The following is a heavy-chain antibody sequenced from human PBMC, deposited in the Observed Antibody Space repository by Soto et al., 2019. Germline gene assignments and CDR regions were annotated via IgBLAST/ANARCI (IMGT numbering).Heavy chain of an antibody. CDR1: GFTFDDYA. CDR3: AKDMLYSSSSCFDY. J-gene: IGHJ4*02. Sequence: SLRLSCAASGFTFDDYAMHWVRPATGKGLEWVSGISWNSGSIGYADSVKGRFTISIDNAKNSLYLQMNSLRSEDTALYYCAKDMLYSSSSCFDYWGQGTLVTVSS. V-gene: IGHV3-9*01. CDR2: ISWNSGSI. D-gene: IGHD6-6*01.